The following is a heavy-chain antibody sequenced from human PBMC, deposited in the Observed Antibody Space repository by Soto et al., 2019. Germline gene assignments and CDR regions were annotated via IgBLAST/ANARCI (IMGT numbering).Heavy chain of an antibody. Sequence: QLHLVQSGAVVKKPGASVTVSCSASGYPVTAYYMHWVRQAPGRGLEWMGGINPATGAAKYTQTFQGRVTMAREPSTRTVFMELSGPTSEDTAVFYCARGGGVGVAGSAAFDMWGQGTLVTVSS. D-gene: IGHD3-3*01. CDR3: ARGGGVGVAGSAAFDM. J-gene: IGHJ3*02. CDR2: INPATGAA. V-gene: IGHV1-2*02. CDR1: GYPVTAYY.